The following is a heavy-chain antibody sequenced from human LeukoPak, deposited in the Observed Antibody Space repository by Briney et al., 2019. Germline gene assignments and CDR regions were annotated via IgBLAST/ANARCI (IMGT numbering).Heavy chain of an antibody. CDR1: GGSISSSSYY. CDR2: IYYSGST. Sequence: PSETLSLTCTVSGGSISSSSYYWGWIRQPPGKGLEWIGSIYYSGSTYYNPSLKSRVTISVDTSKNQFSLKLSSVTAADTAVYYCARSGSKWELLSWNFDYWGQGTLVTVSS. J-gene: IGHJ4*02. V-gene: IGHV4-39*01. D-gene: IGHD1-26*01. CDR3: ARSGSKWELLSWNFDY.